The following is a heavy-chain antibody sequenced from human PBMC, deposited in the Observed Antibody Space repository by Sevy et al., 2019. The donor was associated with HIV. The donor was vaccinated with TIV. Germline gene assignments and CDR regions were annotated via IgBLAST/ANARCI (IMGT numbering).Heavy chain of an antibody. Sequence: GGSLRLSCAASGFTFSSYAMSWVRQAPGKGLEWVSAISGSGGSTYYADSVKGRFTISRDNSKNTRYLQMNSLRAEDTAVEYCANKRFLEWLGMDVWGQGTTVTVSS. CDR3: ANKRFLEWLGMDV. V-gene: IGHV3-23*01. CDR1: GFTFSSYA. CDR2: ISGSGGST. J-gene: IGHJ6*02. D-gene: IGHD3-3*01.